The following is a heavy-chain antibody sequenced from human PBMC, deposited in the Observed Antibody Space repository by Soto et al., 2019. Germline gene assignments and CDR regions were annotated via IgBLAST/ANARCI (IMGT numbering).Heavy chain of an antibody. CDR2: ISAYNGNT. J-gene: IGHJ6*03. V-gene: IGHV1-18*01. Sequence: QVQLVQSGAEVKKPGASVKVSCKASGYTFTSYGISWVRQAPGQGLEWMGWISAYNGNTNYAQKLQGRVTMTTDTSTSTAYMELRSLRSDDTAVYYCSREDSSSSWGVLPNYYYMDVWGKGTTVTVSS. CDR3: SREDSSSSWGVLPNYYYMDV. D-gene: IGHD6-6*01. CDR1: GYTFTSYG.